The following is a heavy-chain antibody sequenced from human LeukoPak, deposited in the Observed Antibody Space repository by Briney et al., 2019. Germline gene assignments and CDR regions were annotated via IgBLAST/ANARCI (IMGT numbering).Heavy chain of an antibody. D-gene: IGHD2-21*01. CDR3: ARRGLVVVPL. J-gene: IGHJ4*02. CDR1: GGSVGSSDSY. CDR2: IYYGGTS. V-gene: IGHV4-39*01. Sequence: SETVSLTCTVSGGSVGSSDSYWVWVHQPPWSGLEWVGSIYYGGTSHYNPSLKSRVNVSVDTSKNQFSLSLTSVTAADTAVYYCARRGLVVVPLWGQGTLVTVSS.